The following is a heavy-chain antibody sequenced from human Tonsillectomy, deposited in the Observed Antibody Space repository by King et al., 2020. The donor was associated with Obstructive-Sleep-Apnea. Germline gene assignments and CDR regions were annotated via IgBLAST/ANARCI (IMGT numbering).Heavy chain of an antibody. Sequence: VQLVESGGGVVQPGRSLRLSCAASGFTFSNHAMHWVRQAPGKGLEWVAVISYDENSKFCADSVKGRFTISRDNSKNALYLQMNSLRAEDTAVYYCARECGWNSATIFYGMDVWGQGTTVTVSS. D-gene: IGHD6-19*01. CDR2: ISYDENSK. CDR3: ARECGWNSATIFYGMDV. CDR1: GFTFSNHA. J-gene: IGHJ6*02. V-gene: IGHV3-30*04.